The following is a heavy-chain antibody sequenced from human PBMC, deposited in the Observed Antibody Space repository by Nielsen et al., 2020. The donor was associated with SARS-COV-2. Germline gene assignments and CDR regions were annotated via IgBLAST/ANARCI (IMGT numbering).Heavy chain of an antibody. J-gene: IGHJ3*02. CDR2: MNPNSGNT. Sequence: ASVKVSCKASGYTFTSYDINWVRQATGQGLERMGWMNPNSGNTGYAQKFQGRVTITADKSTSTAYMELSSLRSEDTAVYYCAKDGGSIAAAGNDAFDIWGQGTMVTVSS. V-gene: IGHV1-8*01. CDR3: AKDGGSIAAAGNDAFDI. D-gene: IGHD6-13*01. CDR1: GYTFTSYD.